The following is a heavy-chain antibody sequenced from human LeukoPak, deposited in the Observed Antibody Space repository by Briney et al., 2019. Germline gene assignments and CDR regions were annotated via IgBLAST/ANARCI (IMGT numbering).Heavy chain of an antibody. CDR1: GFTVSNNY. J-gene: IGHJ4*02. V-gene: IGHV3-66*02. D-gene: IGHD5-18*01. CDR3: TKDRSYGRSYFDY. CDR2: IYSGGST. Sequence: PGGSLRLSCAASGFTVSNNYMSWVRQAPGKGLDWDSVIYSGGSTYYADSVKGRFTISRDSSKNTLYLQMNGLRVEDTAVYYCTKDRSYGRSYFDYWGQGSLVTVSS.